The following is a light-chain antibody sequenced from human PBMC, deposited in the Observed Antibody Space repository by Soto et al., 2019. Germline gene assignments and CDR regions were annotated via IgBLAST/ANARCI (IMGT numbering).Light chain of an antibody. CDR3: QQYNNWPPYT. V-gene: IGKV3-15*01. Sequence: ETVMTQSPATLSVSPGERVTLSCRASQSVNSNLAWYQQKPGQAPRLLIYGASTRATGIPVRFSGSGSGTEFTLTISRLQSADFAVYYCQQYNNWPPYTFGQGTKLEI. CDR2: GAS. J-gene: IGKJ2*01. CDR1: QSVNSN.